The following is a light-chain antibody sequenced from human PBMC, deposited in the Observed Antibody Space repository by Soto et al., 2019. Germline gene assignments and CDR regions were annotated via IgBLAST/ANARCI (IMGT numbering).Light chain of an antibody. CDR1: QSVSSN. CDR2: GAS. V-gene: IGKV3-15*01. CDR3: QQHNNWPPT. Sequence: EIVMTQSPAPLSVSPGERATISCRASQSVSSNLAWYQQKPGQAPRLLIYGASTRPTGIPARFSGSGSGTEFTLTISSLQSEDFAVYYCQQHNNWPPTFGQGTKVEIK. J-gene: IGKJ1*01.